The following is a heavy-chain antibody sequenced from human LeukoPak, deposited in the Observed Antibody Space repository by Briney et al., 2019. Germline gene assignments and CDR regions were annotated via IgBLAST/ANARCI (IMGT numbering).Heavy chain of an antibody. CDR2: ISWNSASI. D-gene: IGHD3-22*01. CDR3: AKDASRDYYDSAFDY. CDR1: GFTFDDYA. Sequence: GGSLRLSCAASGFTFDDYAMHWVRQAPGKGLEWVSGISWNSASIGYADSVKGRFTISRDNANNSLYLQMTSLRAEDTALYYCAKDASRDYYDSAFDYWGQGTLVTVSS. V-gene: IGHV3-9*01. J-gene: IGHJ4*02.